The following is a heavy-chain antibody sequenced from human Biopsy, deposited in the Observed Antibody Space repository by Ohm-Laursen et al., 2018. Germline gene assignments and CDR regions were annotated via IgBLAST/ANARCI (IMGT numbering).Heavy chain of an antibody. CDR2: RFHSGSP. CDR3: ARLSRRGYIIFFDY. V-gene: IGHV4-59*08. J-gene: IGHJ4*02. Sequence: TLSLTCAVYGGSFSGYYWTWIRQPPGKGLEWIGYRFHSGSPIYNPSLQSRVTISIDTSKNQFSLTLSSVSAADTAIYYCARLSRRGYIIFFDYWGRGTRVTVSS. CDR1: GGSFSGYY. D-gene: IGHD5-12*01.